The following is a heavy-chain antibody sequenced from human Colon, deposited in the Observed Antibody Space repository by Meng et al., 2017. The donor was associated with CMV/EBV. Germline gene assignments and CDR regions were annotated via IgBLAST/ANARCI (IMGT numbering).Heavy chain of an antibody. V-gene: IGHV4-39*07. CDR3: GRSAAGSAGDYFYYYGLEV. D-gene: IGHD3-10*01. CDR1: GDSLSRSPHY. Sequence: SETLSLTCSVSGDSLSRSPHYWGWVRQSPGKGLEWVGSIYYSGSSFYNPSLRSRVAMSVDTSKNQFSLKMYSVTAADMAVYYCGRSAAGSAGDYFYYYGLEVWGQGTAVTVSS. CDR2: IYYSGSS. J-gene: IGHJ6*02.